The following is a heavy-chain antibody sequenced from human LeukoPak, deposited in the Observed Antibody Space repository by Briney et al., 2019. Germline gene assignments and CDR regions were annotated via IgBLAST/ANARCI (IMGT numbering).Heavy chain of an antibody. V-gene: IGHV4-30-4*01. Sequence: SETLPLTCTVSGGSITSGDYYWSWIRQPPGKGLEWIAYMYYSGSTYYNPPLNSRVTMTADPSKNQFSLKLSSVTAADTAVYYCARPNYYDSRIVPWGQGTLVTVSS. CDR3: ARPNYYDSRIVP. CDR1: GGSITSGDYY. J-gene: IGHJ5*02. CDR2: MYYSGST. D-gene: IGHD3-22*01.